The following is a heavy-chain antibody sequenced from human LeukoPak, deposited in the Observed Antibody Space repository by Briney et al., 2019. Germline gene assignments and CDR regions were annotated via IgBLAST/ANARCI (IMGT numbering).Heavy chain of an antibody. CDR1: GFTFNSYS. Sequence: GGSLRLSCAASGFTFNSYSMNWVRLAPGKGLEWVSSISDSSTYIYYADSVKGQFTISRDNAKNSVYLQMNSLRAEDTAVYHCARDQNFDFWGQGTLVTVSS. J-gene: IGHJ4*02. CDR2: ISDSSTYI. CDR3: ARDQNFDF. V-gene: IGHV3-21*01.